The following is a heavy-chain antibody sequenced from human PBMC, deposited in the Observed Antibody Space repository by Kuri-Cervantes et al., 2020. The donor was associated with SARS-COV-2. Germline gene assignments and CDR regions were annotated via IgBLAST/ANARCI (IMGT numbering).Heavy chain of an antibody. CDR3: ARGRALNYYYYYGMDV. Sequence: LRLSCTVSGGSISSAYSYWSWIRQPAGKRLEWIGRITGIGVTDYNPSLKTRVTISVDTSENQFSLQLSSVTAADTAVYYCARGRALNYYYYYGMDVWGQGTTVTVSS. CDR1: GGSISSAYSY. J-gene: IGHJ6*02. CDR2: ITGIGVT. V-gene: IGHV4-61*02.